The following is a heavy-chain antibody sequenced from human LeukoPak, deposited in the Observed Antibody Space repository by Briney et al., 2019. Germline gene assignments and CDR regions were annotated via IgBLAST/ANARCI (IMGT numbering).Heavy chain of an antibody. D-gene: IGHD3-9*01. Sequence: GGSLRLSCAASGFTFSSYEMNWVRQAPGKGLEWVSYISSSGSTIYYADSVKGRFTISRDNAKNSLYLQMNSLRAEDTAVYYCARGPRWGILTGRDAFDIWGQGTMVTVSS. CDR3: ARGPRWGILTGRDAFDI. CDR2: ISSSGSTI. J-gene: IGHJ3*02. CDR1: GFTFSSYE. V-gene: IGHV3-48*03.